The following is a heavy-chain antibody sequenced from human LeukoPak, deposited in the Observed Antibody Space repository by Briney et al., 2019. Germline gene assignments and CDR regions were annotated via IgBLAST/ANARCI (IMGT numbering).Heavy chain of an antibody. J-gene: IGHJ4*02. D-gene: IGHD1-1*01. V-gene: IGHV3-21*06. Sequence: GGSLRLSCAASGFTFSSYSMKWVRQAPGKGLEWVSSVSTSSIYIYYADSVKGRLTISRDNAKNSLYLQMNSLRAEDTAVYYCARVHWNDLGYYFDYWGQGTLVTVSS. CDR3: ARVHWNDLGYYFDY. CDR2: VSTSSIYI. CDR1: GFTFSSYS.